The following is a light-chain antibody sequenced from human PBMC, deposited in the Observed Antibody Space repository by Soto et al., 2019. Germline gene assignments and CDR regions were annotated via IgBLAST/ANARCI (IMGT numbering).Light chain of an antibody. V-gene: IGLV1-51*01. Sequence: QSVLTQPPSVSAAPGQKVTISCSGSSSNIGNHYVSWYQQVPGTAPKLFIYDNNKRPSGIPDRFSGSNSGTSATLGITGLQTGDEADYYCGTWDTSLRTGWVFGGGTKVTVL. CDR2: DNN. CDR3: GTWDTSLRTGWV. J-gene: IGLJ3*02. CDR1: SSNIGNHY.